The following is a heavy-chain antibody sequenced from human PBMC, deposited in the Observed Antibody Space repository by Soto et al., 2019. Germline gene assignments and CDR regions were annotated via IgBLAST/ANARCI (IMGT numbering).Heavy chain of an antibody. CDR3: VRGGSYSDFYFDF. Sequence: SETLSLTCTVAGGSISSSGYYWGWIRQPPGQGLEWIGNIYYRGNTHYSPSLKSRVTISVDTSRNQFSLQLRSVTAAETAVYYCVRGGSYSDFYFDFWGQGTLVTVSS. CDR2: IYYRGNT. CDR1: GGSISSSGYY. D-gene: IGHD1-26*01. J-gene: IGHJ4*02. V-gene: IGHV4-39*01.